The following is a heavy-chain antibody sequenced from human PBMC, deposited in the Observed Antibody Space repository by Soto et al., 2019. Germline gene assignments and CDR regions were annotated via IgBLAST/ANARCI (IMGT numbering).Heavy chain of an antibody. Sequence: QAQLVQSGAKVKKPGASVKVSCKASGYRFTSYGISWVRQAPGQDCVWVGWAGSYNGNPNYSPEFQDRVTVTADTFTAKTYVELRGLRGDDTAVYYCVRMINVVDMGGDYLTCMDDWGTGTAVTGSS. CDR2: AGSYNGNP. V-gene: IGHV1-18*01. D-gene: IGHD3-16*01. CDR3: VRMINVVDMGGDYLTCMDD. J-gene: IGHJ6*03. CDR1: GYRFTSYG.